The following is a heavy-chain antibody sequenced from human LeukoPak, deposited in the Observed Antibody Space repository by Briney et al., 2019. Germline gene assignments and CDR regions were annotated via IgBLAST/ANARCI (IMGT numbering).Heavy chain of an antibody. CDR2: IGGSSNSI. J-gene: IGHJ6*03. CDR1: GFTFSSYG. V-gene: IGHV3-48*01. D-gene: IGHD3-16*01. Sequence: GGSLRLSCAASGFTFSSYGMTWVRQAPGKGLEWVSYIGGSSNSIYYADSVKGRFTISRDNARNSLYLQMNSLRAEDTAVYYCARDTYYVWGSPPGYYYYMDVWGKGTTVTVSS. CDR3: ARDTYYVWGSPPGYYYYMDV.